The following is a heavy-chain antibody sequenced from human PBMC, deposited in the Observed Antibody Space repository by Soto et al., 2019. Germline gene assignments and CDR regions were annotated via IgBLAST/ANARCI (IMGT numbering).Heavy chain of an antibody. Sequence: SETLCLTCTVSGDSISSYYWSWIRQPPGKGLEWIGHIYYSGSTNYNPSLKSRVTILIDTSKNQFSLKVNSVTAADTAVYYCARESQYYDKSGYFDNWGQGTLVTVSS. V-gene: IGHV4-59*01. CDR1: GDSISSYY. J-gene: IGHJ4*02. CDR3: ARESQYYDKSGYFDN. D-gene: IGHD3-22*01. CDR2: IYYSGST.